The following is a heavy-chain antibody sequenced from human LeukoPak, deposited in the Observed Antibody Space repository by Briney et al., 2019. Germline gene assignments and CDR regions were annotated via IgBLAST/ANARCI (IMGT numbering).Heavy chain of an antibody. CDR3: ARGQRYNWNDGLDY. CDR1: GGYIRSYY. CDR2: IYYSGST. D-gene: IGHD1-20*01. J-gene: IGHJ4*02. V-gene: IGHV4-59*08. Sequence: SETLSLTCTVSGGYIRSYYWSWIRQPPGKGLEWIGYIYYSGSTNYNPSLKSRVTISVDTSKNQFSLKLSSVTAADTAVYYCARGQRYNWNDGLDYWGQGTLVTVSS.